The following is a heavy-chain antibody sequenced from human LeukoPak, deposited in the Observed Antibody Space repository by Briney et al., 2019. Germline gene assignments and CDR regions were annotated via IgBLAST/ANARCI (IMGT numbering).Heavy chain of an antibody. CDR1: GGSISSYY. CDR2: IYYSGST. Sequence: PSETLSLTCTVSGGSISSYYWSWIRQPPGKGLEWIGYIYYSGSTNYNPSLKSRVTISVDTSKNQFSLKLSSVTAADTAVYYCAREIAARTNWFDPWGQGTLVTVSS. D-gene: IGHD6-6*01. V-gene: IGHV4-59*01. J-gene: IGHJ5*02. CDR3: AREIAARTNWFDP.